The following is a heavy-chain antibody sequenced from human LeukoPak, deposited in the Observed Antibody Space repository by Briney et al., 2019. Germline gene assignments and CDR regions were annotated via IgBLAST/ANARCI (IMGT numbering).Heavy chain of an antibody. CDR3: ARVVRVPVACFDY. CDR1: GFXVSSNY. CDR2: IYSGGTT. D-gene: IGHD2-2*01. Sequence: GGSLRLSCAASGFXVSSNYISWVRQAPGKGLEWVSVIYSGGTTYYADSVKGRFTISRDNSKNTLYLQMNSLRAEDTAVYYCARVVRVPVACFDYWGQGTLVTVSS. J-gene: IGHJ4*02. V-gene: IGHV3-66*01.